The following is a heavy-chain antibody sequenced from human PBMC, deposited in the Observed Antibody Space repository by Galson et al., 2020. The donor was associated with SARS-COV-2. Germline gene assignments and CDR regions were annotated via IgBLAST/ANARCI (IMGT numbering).Heavy chain of an antibody. V-gene: IGHV5-51*01. J-gene: IGHJ4*02. CDR2: IYPGDSDT. CDR1: GYSFTSYW. Sequence: KIGESLKISCKGSGYSFTSYWIGWVRQMPGKSLEWMGIIYPGDSDTRYSPSFQGQVTISADQSITTSYLQWSSLKASDTAMYYCARAVDSTSGGAFDYWGQGALVTVSS. CDR3: ARAVDSTSGGAFDY. D-gene: IGHD6-13*01.